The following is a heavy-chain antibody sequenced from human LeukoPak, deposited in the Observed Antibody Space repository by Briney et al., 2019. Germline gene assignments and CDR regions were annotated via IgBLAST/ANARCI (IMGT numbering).Heavy chain of an antibody. V-gene: IGHV3-21*01. CDR1: GFTFRSYS. CDR2: ISSSSSYI. J-gene: IGHJ6*02. D-gene: IGHD3-3*01. Sequence: GGSLRLSCAASGFTFRSYSMNWVRHAPGKGLEWVSSISSSSSYIYYADSVKGRSTISRDNAKNSLYLQMNSLRAEDTAVYYCAGGYYDFWSGYGMDVWGQGTTVTVSS. CDR3: AGGYYDFWSGYGMDV.